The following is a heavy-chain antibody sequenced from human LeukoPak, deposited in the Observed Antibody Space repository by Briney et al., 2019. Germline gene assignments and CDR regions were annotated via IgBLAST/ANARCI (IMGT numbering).Heavy chain of an antibody. CDR1: GGSISSYY. J-gene: IGHJ6*03. CDR3: ARDAGYSYGYKPNYYYYYMDV. D-gene: IGHD5-18*01. Sequence: PSETLSLTCTVSGGSISSYYWSWIRQPAGKGLEWIGRIYTSGSTNYNPSLKSRVTMSVDTSKNQFSLKLSSVTAADTAVYYCARDAGYSYGYKPNYYYYYMDVWGKGTTVTVSS. CDR2: IYTSGST. V-gene: IGHV4-4*07.